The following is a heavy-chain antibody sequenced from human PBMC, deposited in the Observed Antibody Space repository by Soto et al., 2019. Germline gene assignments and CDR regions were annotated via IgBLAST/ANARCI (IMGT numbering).Heavy chain of an antibody. J-gene: IGHJ4*02. V-gene: IGHV3-30*03. Sequence: QVQLVESGGGVVQPGRSLRLSCAASGFTFSSYGMHWVRQAPGKGLEWVAVISYDGSNKYYADSVKGRFTISRDNSKNTLYLQMNSLRAEDTAVYYCATCAYGSETYLFDYWGQGTLVTVSS. CDR3: ATCAYGSETYLFDY. D-gene: IGHD3-10*01. CDR2: ISYDGSNK. CDR1: GFTFSSYG.